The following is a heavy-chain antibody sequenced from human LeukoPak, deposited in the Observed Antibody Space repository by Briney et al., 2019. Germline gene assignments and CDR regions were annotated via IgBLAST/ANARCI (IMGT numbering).Heavy chain of an antibody. CDR1: GGSLSSYY. D-gene: IGHD2-8*01. V-gene: IGHV4-59*01. CDR3: ARADCTNGVCYYYGMDV. CDR2: IYYSGST. J-gene: IGHJ6*02. Sequence: SETLSLTCTVSGGSLSSYYWSWIRQPPGKGLEWVGYIYYSGSTNYNPYLKSRVTISVDTSKNQFSLKLSSVTAADTAVYYCARADCTNGVCYYYGMDVWGQGTTVTVSS.